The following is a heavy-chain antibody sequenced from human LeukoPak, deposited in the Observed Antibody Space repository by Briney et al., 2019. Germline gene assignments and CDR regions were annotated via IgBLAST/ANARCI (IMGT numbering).Heavy chain of an antibody. CDR3: AKTLCGGDCYFYAEYFQH. D-gene: IGHD2-21*02. Sequence: PGGSLRLSCAASGFTFSTYAMSWVRQAPGEGLEWVSAISDSGGSAYYADSVKGRFTISRDNSKNTLYLQMNSLRAEDTAVYYCAKTLCGGDCYFYAEYFQHWGQGTLVTVSS. V-gene: IGHV3-23*01. CDR2: ISDSGGSA. CDR1: GFTFSTYA. J-gene: IGHJ1*01.